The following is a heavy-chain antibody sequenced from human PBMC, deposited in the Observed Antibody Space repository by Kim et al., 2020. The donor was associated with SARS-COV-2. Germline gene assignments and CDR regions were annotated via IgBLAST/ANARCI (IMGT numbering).Heavy chain of an antibody. V-gene: IGHV3-48*04. J-gene: IGHJ6*02. CDR3: ARDAYVRRYCSSTSCLYYGMDV. CDR2: ISSSSSTI. Sequence: GGSLRLSCAASGFTFSSYSMNWVRQAPGKGLEWVSYISSSSSTIYYADSVKGRFTISRDNAKNSLYLQMNSLRAEDTAVYYCARDAYVRRYCSSTSCLYYGMDVWGQGTTVTVSS. CDR1: GFTFSSYS. D-gene: IGHD2-2*01.